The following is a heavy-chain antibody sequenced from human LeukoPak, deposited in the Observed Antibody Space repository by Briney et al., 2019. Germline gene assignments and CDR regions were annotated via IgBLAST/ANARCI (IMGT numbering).Heavy chain of an antibody. Sequence: GGSLRLSCAASGFSFSSYGMHCVRQAPGKRLEWVAVISYDGSNKYYADSVKGRFTISRDNSKNTLYLQMNSLRAEDTAVYYCARDRLLLWFGDPRGWFDPWGQGTLVTVSS. J-gene: IGHJ5*02. D-gene: IGHD3-10*01. CDR1: GFSFSSYG. V-gene: IGHV3-30*19. CDR3: ARDRLLLWFGDPRGWFDP. CDR2: ISYDGSNK.